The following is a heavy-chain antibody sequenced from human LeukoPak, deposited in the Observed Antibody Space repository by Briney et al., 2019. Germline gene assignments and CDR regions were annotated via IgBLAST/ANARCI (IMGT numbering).Heavy chain of an antibody. CDR1: GFTFHNYA. V-gene: IGHV3-23*01. CDR3: AKDRPNYHESNGHYYRRNGDS. Sequence: SGGSLRLSXAASGFTFHNYAMSWVRQAPGKGLEWVSAISSSGDITFYADSVRGRFTISRDNSRYTLYLQMNSLRAEDAAMYYCAKDRPNYHESNGHYYRRNGDSWGQGTLVTVSS. CDR2: ISSSGDIT. D-gene: IGHD3-22*01. J-gene: IGHJ5*01.